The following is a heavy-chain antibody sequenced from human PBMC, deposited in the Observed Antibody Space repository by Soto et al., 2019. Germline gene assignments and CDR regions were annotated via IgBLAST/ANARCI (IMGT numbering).Heavy chain of an antibody. V-gene: IGHV2-5*01. J-gene: IGHJ4*02. CDR2: IYWNDDR. CDR1: GFSLSTTAVG. Sequence: SGPTLVNPTQTLTLTCTFSGFSLSTTAVGVAWIRQPPGRALEWLALIYWNDDRHYSPSLKNRLTITKDTSKKQVVLTLTDMDPVDTATYYCARNVYNWSDASRIFDRWGQGVLVTVSS. D-gene: IGHD1-1*01. CDR3: ARNVYNWSDASRIFDR.